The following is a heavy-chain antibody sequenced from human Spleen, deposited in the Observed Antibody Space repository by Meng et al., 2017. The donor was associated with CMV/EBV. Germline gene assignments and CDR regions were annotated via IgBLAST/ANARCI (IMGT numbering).Heavy chain of an antibody. V-gene: IGHV1-69*04. Sequence: SVKVSCKASGDTFNTFTIDWVRQAPGQGLEWMGRILPTLDLTDYAQKFQGRVTVTADKSTTTAYLELSSLKSDDTAVYYCARDSACGGDCYPMDYWGQGTLVTVSS. CDR3: ARDSACGGDCYPMDY. D-gene: IGHD2-21*01. J-gene: IGHJ4*02. CDR2: ILPTLDLT. CDR1: GDTFNTFT.